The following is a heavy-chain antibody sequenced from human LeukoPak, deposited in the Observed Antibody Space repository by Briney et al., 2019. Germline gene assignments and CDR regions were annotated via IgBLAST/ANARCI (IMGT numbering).Heavy chain of an antibody. CDR3: ARVLRYCSGGNCYSGGLGYMDV. V-gene: IGHV3-30*03. Sequence: PGRSLRLSCAASGFTFSNYGIHWVRQAPGKGLEWVAVISYDASNEYYADSVKGRFTLSRDKSKNTVYLQMNSLRAEDTALYYCARVLRYCSGGNCYSGGLGYMDVWGKGTTVTISS. CDR1: GFTFSNYG. D-gene: IGHD2-15*01. CDR2: ISYDASNE. J-gene: IGHJ6*03.